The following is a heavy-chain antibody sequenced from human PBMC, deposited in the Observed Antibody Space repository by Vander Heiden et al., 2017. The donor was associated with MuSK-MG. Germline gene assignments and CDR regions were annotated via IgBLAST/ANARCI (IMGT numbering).Heavy chain of an antibody. J-gene: IGHJ4*02. CDR3: ARGKSGYYFDS. V-gene: IGHV4-59*08. D-gene: IGHD3-3*01. Sequence: QVQLQESGPGLVKPSETLSPTCTVSGDSMSFHYWSWIRQSPGKGLEWIGYIYYIGITKYNPSLQSRVTISVDTSKNQFSLNFKSVTAADTAVYYCARGKSGYYFDSWGLGTLVTVSS. CDR1: GDSMSFHY. CDR2: IYYIGIT.